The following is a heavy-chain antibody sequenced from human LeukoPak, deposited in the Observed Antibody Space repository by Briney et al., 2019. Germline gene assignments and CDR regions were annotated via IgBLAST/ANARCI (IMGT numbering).Heavy chain of an antibody. J-gene: IGHJ4*02. CDR3: ARSKDGYNYSPDY. CDR2: INPNSGGT. Sequence: ASVKVSCKAYGYTFTGYYMHWVRQAPGQGPEWMGWINPNSGGTNYAQKFQGRVTMTRDTSISTAYMELSRLRSDDTAVYYCARSKDGYNYSPDYWGQGTLVTVSS. CDR1: GYTFTGYY. V-gene: IGHV1-2*02. D-gene: IGHD5-24*01.